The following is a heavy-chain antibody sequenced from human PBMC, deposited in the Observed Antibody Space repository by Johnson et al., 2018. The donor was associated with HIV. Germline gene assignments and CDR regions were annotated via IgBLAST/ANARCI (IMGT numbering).Heavy chain of an antibody. D-gene: IGHD5-18*01. CDR2: ISYNEDKK. J-gene: IGHJ3*02. V-gene: IGHV3-30*04. Sequence: VHLVESGGGVDQPGRSLRLSCAASGFTFRTFPMHWVRQAPGKGLEWMAFISYNEDKKYYADSVKGRFTISRDNSKNILYLQMNSLRAEDTATYYCARLPSGYNRDTFNIWGQGTMVTVSS. CDR3: ARLPSGYNRDTFNI. CDR1: GFTFRTFP.